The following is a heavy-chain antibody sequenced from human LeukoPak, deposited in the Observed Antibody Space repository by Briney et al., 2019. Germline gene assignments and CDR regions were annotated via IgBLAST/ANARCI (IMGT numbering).Heavy chain of an antibody. CDR1: GFTFSSYA. J-gene: IGHJ3*02. V-gene: IGHV3-23*01. Sequence: PGGSLRLSCAASGFTFSSYAMSWVRQAPGKGLEWVSAISGSGGSTFYADSVKGRFTISRDNSKNTLYLQMNSLRAEDTAVYYCAKDEEQWLVHDAFDIWGQGTMVTVSS. CDR2: ISGSGGST. CDR3: AKDEEQWLVHDAFDI. D-gene: IGHD6-19*01.